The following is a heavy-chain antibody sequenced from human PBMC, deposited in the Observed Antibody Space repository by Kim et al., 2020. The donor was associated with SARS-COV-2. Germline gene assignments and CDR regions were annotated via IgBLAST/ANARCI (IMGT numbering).Heavy chain of an antibody. D-gene: IGHD2-21*02. V-gene: IGHV4-59*13. CDR2: IYYSGST. J-gene: IGHJ4*02. Sequence: SETLSLTCTVSGGSISSYYWSWIRQPPGKGLEWIGYIYYSGSTNYNPSLKSRVTISVDTSKNQFSLKLSSVTAADTAVYYCASFRGVVTADYFDYWGQGTLVTVSS. CDR1: GGSISSYY. CDR3: ASFRGVVTADYFDY.